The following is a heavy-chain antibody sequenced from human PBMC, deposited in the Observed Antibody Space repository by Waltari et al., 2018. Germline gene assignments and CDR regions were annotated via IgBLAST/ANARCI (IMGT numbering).Heavy chain of an antibody. D-gene: IGHD2-2*01. CDR2: NIPIFGTA. V-gene: IGHV1-69*01. Sequence: QVQLVQSGAEVKKPGSSVKGSCKASGGTFSSYAISWVRQAPGQGLEWMGGNIPIFGTANYDQTVQGRVTSPADESTSTAYMELSSLRSEDTAVYYCARARDIVVVPADQYYYYGMDVWGQGTTVTVSS. CDR3: ARARDIVVVPADQYYYYGMDV. J-gene: IGHJ6*02. CDR1: GGTFSSYA.